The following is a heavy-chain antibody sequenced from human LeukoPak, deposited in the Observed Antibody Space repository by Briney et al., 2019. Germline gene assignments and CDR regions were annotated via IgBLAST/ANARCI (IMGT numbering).Heavy chain of an antibody. Sequence: GGSLRLSCVASGFTFSSYWMTWVRQARGRGLERVANIKEDGSRTYYMDSVKGRFTISRDNAKSSLYLQMNSLRAEDTAVYYCAREIPGELNAFDIWGQGTMVTVSS. CDR2: IKEDGSRT. CDR1: GFTFSSYW. V-gene: IGHV3-7*01. D-gene: IGHD2-2*01. CDR3: AREIPGELNAFDI. J-gene: IGHJ3*02.